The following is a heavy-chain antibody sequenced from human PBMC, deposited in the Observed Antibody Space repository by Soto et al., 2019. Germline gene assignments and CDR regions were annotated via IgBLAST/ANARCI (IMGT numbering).Heavy chain of an antibody. CDR3: VETPAVSVLDYFAY. V-gene: IGHV3-30*03. CDR1: GFVFSSYG. Sequence: GGSLRLSCATFGFVFSSYGMHWVRQAPGKGLEWVAVISYDGADIYYADSVRGRFTISRDNSKDTLYLHMSSLRPEDTAVYYYVETPAVSVLDYFAYWGQGTLVTVSS. J-gene: IGHJ4*02. CDR2: ISYDGADI. D-gene: IGHD2-8*01.